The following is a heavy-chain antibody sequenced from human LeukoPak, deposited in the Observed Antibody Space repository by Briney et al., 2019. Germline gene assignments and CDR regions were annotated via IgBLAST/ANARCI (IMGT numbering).Heavy chain of an antibody. V-gene: IGHV3-23*01. CDR1: GFTFSSYG. D-gene: IGHD1-26*01. CDR3: ARDLLRWELHYFDY. CDR2: ITGNGGST. Sequence: QPGGSLRLSCAASGFTFSSYGMTWVRQAPGKGLEWVSAITGNGGSTYYADSVKGRFTISRDNSKNTLYLQMNSLRAEDTAVYYCARDLLRWELHYFDYWGQGTLVTVSS. J-gene: IGHJ4*02.